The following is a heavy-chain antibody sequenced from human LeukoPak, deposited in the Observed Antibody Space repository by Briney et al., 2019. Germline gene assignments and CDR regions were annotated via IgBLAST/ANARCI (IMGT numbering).Heavy chain of an antibody. J-gene: IGHJ4*02. V-gene: IGHV3-74*01. CDR2: INSDGSST. CDR3: ARGGMVRGTIDY. Sequence: GGSLRLSCAASGFTFSSYWMHWVRQAPGKGLVWVSRINSDGSSTSYADSVKGRFTISRDNAKNTLYLQMNSLRAEDTAVYYCARGGMVRGTIDYWGQGTLVTVSS. CDR1: GFTFSSYW. D-gene: IGHD3-10*01.